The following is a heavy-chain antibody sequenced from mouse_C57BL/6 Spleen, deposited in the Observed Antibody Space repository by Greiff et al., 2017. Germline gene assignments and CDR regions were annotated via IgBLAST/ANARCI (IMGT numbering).Heavy chain of an antibody. CDR3: ARCPYYSNYNAMDY. CDR2: IHPNSGST. Sequence: VQLQQPGAELVKPGASVKLSCKASGYTFTSYWMHWVKQRPGQGLEWIGMIHPNSGSTNYNEKFKSKATLTVDKSSSTAYMQLSSLTSEDSAVYYCARCPYYSNYNAMDYWGQGTSVTVSS. CDR1: GYTFTSYW. J-gene: IGHJ4*01. D-gene: IGHD2-5*01. V-gene: IGHV1-64*01.